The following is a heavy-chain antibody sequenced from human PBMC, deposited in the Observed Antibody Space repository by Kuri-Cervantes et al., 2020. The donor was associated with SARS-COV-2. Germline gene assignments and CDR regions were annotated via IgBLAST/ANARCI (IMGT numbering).Heavy chain of an antibody. CDR2: ISTSSAYI. CDR3: AREIEGFDI. V-gene: IGHV3-21*01. D-gene: IGHD2-21*01. J-gene: IGHJ3*02. CDR1: GFTFSSYW. Sequence: GESLKISCAASGFTFSSYWMNWVRQAPGKGLEWVSYISTSSAYIYHGDSVKGRFIISRDNAKNSLYLQMTSLRAEDTAVYYCAREIEGFDIWGQGTMVTVSS.